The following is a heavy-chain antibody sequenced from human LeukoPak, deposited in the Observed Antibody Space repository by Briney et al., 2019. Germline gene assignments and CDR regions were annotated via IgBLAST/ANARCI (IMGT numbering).Heavy chain of an antibody. Sequence: SETLFLTCTVSGGSISSYYWSWIRQPPGKGLEWIGYIYYSGSTNYNPSLKSRVTMSVDTSKNQFSLKLTSVTAADTAIYYCARARSGSLDYWGQGTLVTVSS. J-gene: IGHJ4*02. D-gene: IGHD1-26*01. CDR2: IYYSGST. CDR3: ARARSGSLDY. V-gene: IGHV4-59*12. CDR1: GGSISSYY.